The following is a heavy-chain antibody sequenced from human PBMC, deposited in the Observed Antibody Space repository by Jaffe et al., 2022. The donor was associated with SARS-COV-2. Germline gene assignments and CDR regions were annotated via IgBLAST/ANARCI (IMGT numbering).Heavy chain of an antibody. Sequence: EVQLLESGGGLVQPGGSLRLSCAASGFTFSSYAMSWVRQAPGKGLEWVSAISGSGGSTYYADSVKGRFTISRDNSKNTLYLQMNSLRAEDTAVYYCAKTMEQYPDIVVVPAAKSGGDAFDIWGQGTMVTVSS. CDR1: GFTFSSYA. CDR3: AKTMEQYPDIVVVPAAKSGGDAFDI. J-gene: IGHJ3*02. D-gene: IGHD2-2*01. V-gene: IGHV3-23*01. CDR2: ISGSGGST.